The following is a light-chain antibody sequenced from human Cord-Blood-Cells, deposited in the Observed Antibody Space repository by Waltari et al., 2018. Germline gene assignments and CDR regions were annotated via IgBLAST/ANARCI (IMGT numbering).Light chain of an antibody. V-gene: IGKV3-11*01. CDR1: QSVSSY. CDR3: EQRSNGPLT. Sequence: EIVLTQSPATLSLSPGESATLSCRASQSVSSYLAWYQQKPGQAPRLLIYDASNRATGIPAMFSGSGSGTDFTLTISSLEPEDFAVYYCEQRSNGPLTFGGGTKVEIK. CDR2: DAS. J-gene: IGKJ4*01.